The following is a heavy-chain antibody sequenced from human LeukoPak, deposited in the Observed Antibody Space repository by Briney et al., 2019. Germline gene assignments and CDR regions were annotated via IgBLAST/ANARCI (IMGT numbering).Heavy chain of an antibody. CDR1: GYTFTGYY. V-gene: IGHV1-2*02. CDR3: AREYYYESSDYYVVLSGAFDI. J-gene: IGHJ3*02. D-gene: IGHD3-22*01. Sequence: ASVKVSCKASGYTFTGYYMHWVRQAPGQGLEWMGWINPNHGDTNYAQKFQGRVTMTRDTSISTAYMELSSLRSDDTAVYYCAREYYYESSDYYVVLSGAFDIWGQGTMVTVSS. CDR2: INPNHGDT.